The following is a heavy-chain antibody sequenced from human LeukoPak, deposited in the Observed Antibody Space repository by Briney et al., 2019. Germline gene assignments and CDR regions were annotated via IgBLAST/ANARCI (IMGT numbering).Heavy chain of an antibody. J-gene: IGHJ4*02. Sequence: SETLSLTCTVSGGSISSYYWSWIRQPPGKGLEWIGYIYYSGSTNYNPSLKSRVTISVDTSKNQFSLKLSSVTAADTAVYYCARDGGYGGNFDYWGQGTLVTVSS. CDR3: ARDGGYGGNFDY. V-gene: IGHV4-59*01. D-gene: IGHD4-23*01. CDR2: IYYSGST. CDR1: GGSISSYY.